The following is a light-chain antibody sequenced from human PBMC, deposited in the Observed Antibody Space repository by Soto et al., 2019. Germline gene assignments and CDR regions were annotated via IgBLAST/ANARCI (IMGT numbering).Light chain of an antibody. J-gene: IGKJ2*01. V-gene: IGKV1-5*03. CDR1: HSISVW. CDR2: QAS. CDR3: QQYYTYPYT. Sequence: IRMTQSPSSLSASTGDRVTITCRASHSISVWLAWYQQKPGKAPKLLIYQASTLESGVPSRFSGRGSGTDFTLTISSLQPDDFATYYCQQYYTYPYTFGQGTKLEIK.